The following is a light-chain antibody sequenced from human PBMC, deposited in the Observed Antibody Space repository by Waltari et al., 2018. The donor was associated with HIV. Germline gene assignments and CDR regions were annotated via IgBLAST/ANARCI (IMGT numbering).Light chain of an antibody. J-gene: IGKJ5*01. Sequence: IVMTQSPLSLPVTPGEPASISCRSSQSLLHSNGYNYLDWYLQKPGQSPQVLMYLGSSRASGVPDRFSGSGSGTDFTLKISRVEAEDVGLYYCMQALQTPITFGQGTQLEIK. CDR3: MQALQTPIT. CDR2: LGS. CDR1: QSLLHSNGYNY. V-gene: IGKV2-28*01.